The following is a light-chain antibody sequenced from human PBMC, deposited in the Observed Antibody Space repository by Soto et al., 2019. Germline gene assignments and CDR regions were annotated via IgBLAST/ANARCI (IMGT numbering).Light chain of an antibody. CDR1: SSDVGGYNY. CDR2: EVN. V-gene: IGLV2-8*01. CDR3: SSYAGSSNV. J-gene: IGLJ1*01. Sequence: QSVLIQPPSVSGSPGQSVTFSCTGTSSDVGGYNYVSWYQQHPGKAPKLMIYEVNKRPSGVPDRFSGSKSGNTASLTVSGLQAEDEADYYCSSYAGSSNVFGTGTKVTVL.